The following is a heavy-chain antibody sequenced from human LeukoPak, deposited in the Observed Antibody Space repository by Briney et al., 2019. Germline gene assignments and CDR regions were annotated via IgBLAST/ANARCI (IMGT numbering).Heavy chain of an antibody. V-gene: IGHV3-48*03. Sequence: GGSPRLSCVASGFTFSSYEMNWVRQAPGKGLEWVSYISSSGSTIYYTDSVKGRFTISRDNAKNSLYLQMNSLRAEDTAVYYRAGVLVVIIREGDAFDIWGQGTMVTVSS. D-gene: IGHD3-22*01. J-gene: IGHJ3*02. CDR1: GFTFSSYE. CDR2: ISSSGSTI. CDR3: AGVLVVIIREGDAFDI.